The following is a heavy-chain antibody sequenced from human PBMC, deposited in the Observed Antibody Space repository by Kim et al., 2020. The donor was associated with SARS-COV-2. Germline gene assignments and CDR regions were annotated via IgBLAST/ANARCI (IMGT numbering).Heavy chain of an antibody. J-gene: IGHJ4*02. CDR2: ISSDGSST. Sequence: GGSLRLSCAASGFTFSSYSMSWVRQAPGKGLVWVSRISSDGSSTSYADSVKGRFTISRDNAKNTLYLQMNSLRAEDTAVYYCARVWGSSGYGLDYGDRG. CDR1: GFTFSSYS. V-gene: IGHV3-74*01. CDR3: ARVWGSSGYGLDY. D-gene: IGHD3-22*01.